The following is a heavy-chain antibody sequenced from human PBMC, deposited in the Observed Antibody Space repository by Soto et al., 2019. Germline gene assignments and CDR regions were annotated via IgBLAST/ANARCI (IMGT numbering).Heavy chain of an antibody. V-gene: IGHV3-48*01. CDR1: GSPFSTYP. D-gene: IGHD5-18*01. CDR2: ISSSSSTI. CDR3: ARDYSSYGPFDY. Sequence: SGGPLSLSCAASGSPFSTYPMSWVRQAPGKGLEWVSYISSSSSTIYYADSVKGRFTISRDNAKNSLYLQMNSLRAEDTAVYYCARDYSSYGPFDYWGQGTLVTVSS. J-gene: IGHJ4*02.